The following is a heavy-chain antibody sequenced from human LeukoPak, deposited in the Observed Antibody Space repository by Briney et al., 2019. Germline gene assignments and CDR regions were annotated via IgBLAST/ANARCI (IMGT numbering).Heavy chain of an antibody. D-gene: IGHD6-6*01. Sequence: SVKVPCKASGGTFSSYTISWVRQAPGQGLEWMGRIIPILGIANYAQKFQGRVTITADKSTSTAYMELSSLRSEDTAVYYCARDDSSSYYYFDYWGQGTLVTVSS. CDR1: GGTFSSYT. V-gene: IGHV1-69*04. J-gene: IGHJ4*02. CDR2: IIPILGIA. CDR3: ARDDSSSYYYFDY.